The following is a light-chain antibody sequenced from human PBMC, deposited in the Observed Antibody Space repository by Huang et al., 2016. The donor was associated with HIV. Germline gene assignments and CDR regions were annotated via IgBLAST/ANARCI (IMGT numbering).Light chain of an antibody. CDR1: QSVNSY. J-gene: IGKJ5*01. V-gene: IGKV3-11*01. CDR2: DAS. Sequence: ETVLTQSPATLSLSPVERATLSCSASQSVNSYLTWYQQKPGQTSRLLIYDASNRATCIPARFSGSGSGTEFTLTISSLEPEDFAVYYCQQRKYWPPITCGQGTRLEIK. CDR3: QQRKYWPPIT.